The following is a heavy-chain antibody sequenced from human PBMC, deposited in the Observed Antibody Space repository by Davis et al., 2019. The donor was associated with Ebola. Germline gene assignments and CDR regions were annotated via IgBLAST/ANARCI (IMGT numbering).Heavy chain of an antibody. V-gene: IGHV3-49*04. Sequence: PGGSLRLSCTASGFTFGDYAMSWVRQAPGKGLEWVGFIRSKAYGGTTEYAASVKGRFTISRDDSKSIAYLQMNSLKTEDTAVYYCTRDFYYDSSGYSLLYYYYYGMDVWGQGTTVTVSS. CDR3: TRDFYYDSSGYSLLYYYYYGMDV. J-gene: IGHJ6*02. CDR2: IRSKAYGGTT. CDR1: GFTFGDYA. D-gene: IGHD3-22*01.